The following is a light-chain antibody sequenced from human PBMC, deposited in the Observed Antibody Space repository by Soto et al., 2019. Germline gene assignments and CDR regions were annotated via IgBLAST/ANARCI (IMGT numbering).Light chain of an antibody. J-gene: IGLJ1*01. V-gene: IGLV2-23*02. Sequence: QSALTQPASVSGSPGQSITISCTGTSSDVGSYNYVSWYHQHPGKAPKLLIYEVSKRPSGVSDRFSGSKSGNTASLTISGLQAEDEDDYHCCSYAASSSAYVFGTGTKLTVL. CDR3: CSYAASSSAYV. CDR1: SSDVGSYNY. CDR2: EVS.